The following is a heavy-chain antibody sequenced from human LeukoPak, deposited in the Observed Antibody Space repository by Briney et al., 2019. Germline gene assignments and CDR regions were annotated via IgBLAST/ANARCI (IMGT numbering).Heavy chain of an antibody. Sequence: ASVKVSCKASGYTFTSYDINWVRQATGQGLEWMGWMNPNSGNTGYAQKFQGRVTMTRNTSISTAYMELSSLRSEDTAVYYCARNIGLQAWFDPWGQGTLVTVSS. CDR2: MNPNSGNT. CDR1: GYTFTSYD. D-gene: IGHD4-11*01. J-gene: IGHJ5*02. CDR3: ARNIGLQAWFDP. V-gene: IGHV1-8*01.